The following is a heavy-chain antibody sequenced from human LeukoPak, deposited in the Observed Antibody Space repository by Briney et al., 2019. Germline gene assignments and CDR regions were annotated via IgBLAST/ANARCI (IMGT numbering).Heavy chain of an antibody. CDR2: IKQAGREI. Sequence: RGSLSPSCAASGFTLSSYWMTTVGQAAGTGLEGVANIKQAGREIYYVISLKGRFTISRDNAKNSLSLQMNSLRDEDTDVYYCARDTQVGATYFDYWGQGTLVTVSS. J-gene: IGHJ4*02. V-gene: IGHV3-7*01. D-gene: IGHD1-26*01. CDR1: GFTLSSYW. CDR3: ARDTQVGATYFDY.